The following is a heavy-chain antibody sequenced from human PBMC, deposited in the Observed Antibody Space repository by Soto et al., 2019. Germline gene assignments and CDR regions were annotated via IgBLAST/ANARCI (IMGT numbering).Heavy chain of an antibody. Sequence: QVQLQESGPGLVKPSQTLSLTCTVSGGSISSGGYYWSWIRQHPGKGLEWIGYFYYSGSTYYNPSLKSRVTISVDTSKNQFSLKLSSVTAADTAVYYCARYHSSGYRMIDYWGQGTLVTVSS. CDR1: GGSISSGGYY. CDR3: ARYHSSGYRMIDY. CDR2: FYYSGST. J-gene: IGHJ4*02. V-gene: IGHV4-31*03. D-gene: IGHD3-22*01.